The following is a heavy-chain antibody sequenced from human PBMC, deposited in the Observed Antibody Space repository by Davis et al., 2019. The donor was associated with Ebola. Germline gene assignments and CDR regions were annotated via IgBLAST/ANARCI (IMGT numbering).Heavy chain of an antibody. CDR1: GFTFSTYA. D-gene: IGHD4-11*01. J-gene: IGHJ6*02. Sequence: GGSLRLSCAASGFTFSTYAMSWVRQAPGKGLEWVSVISVSGGTTYHADSVKGRFTISRDNSKNTLYLQMNSLRAEDTAVYYCARFHSNYYYYYGMDVWGQGTTVTVSS. CDR2: ISVSGGTT. CDR3: ARFHSNYYYYYGMDV. V-gene: IGHV3-23*01.